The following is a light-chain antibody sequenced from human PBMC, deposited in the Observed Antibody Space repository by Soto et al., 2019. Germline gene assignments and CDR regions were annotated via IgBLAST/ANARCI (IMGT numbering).Light chain of an antibody. Sequence: QSALTQPASVSGSPGQSITVSCTGTNIDVGCYNLISWYQQHPGKAPKLMIYEVTKRPSGVPDRFSASKSGNTASLTVSGLQAEDEADYYCSSFVAGNNYWVFGGGTKLPS. CDR1: NIDVGCYNL. V-gene: IGLV2-8*01. CDR3: SSFVAGNNYWV. CDR2: EVT. J-gene: IGLJ3*02.